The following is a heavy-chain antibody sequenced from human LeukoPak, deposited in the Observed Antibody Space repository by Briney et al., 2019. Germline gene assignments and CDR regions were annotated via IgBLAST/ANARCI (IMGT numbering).Heavy chain of an antibody. V-gene: IGHV1-18*01. CDR1: GYTFTNYV. J-gene: IGHJ6*04. D-gene: IGHD3-10*01. CDR3: ARTRVGFSYLYYYGSGTLDV. Sequence: ASVKVSCKASGYTFTNYVISWVRQAPGQGLEWMGWIRAYNGNTNYAQKLQGRVTMTTDTSTSTAYMELRSLRSDDTAVYYCARTRVGFSYLYYYGSGTLDVWGKGTTVTVSS. CDR2: IRAYNGNT.